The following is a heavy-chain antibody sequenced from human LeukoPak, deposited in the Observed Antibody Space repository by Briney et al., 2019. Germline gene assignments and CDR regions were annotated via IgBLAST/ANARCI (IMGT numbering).Heavy chain of an antibody. D-gene: IGHD3-10*01. CDR2: INHSGST. Sequence: SETLSLTCAVYGGSFSGYYWSWIRQPPGKGLEWIGEINHSGSTNYNPSLKSRVTISVDTSKNQFSLKLSSVTAADTAVYYCARNSMWFGEVYFDYWGQGTLVTVSS. CDR3: ARNSMWFGEVYFDY. V-gene: IGHV4-34*09. CDR1: GGSFSGYY. J-gene: IGHJ4*02.